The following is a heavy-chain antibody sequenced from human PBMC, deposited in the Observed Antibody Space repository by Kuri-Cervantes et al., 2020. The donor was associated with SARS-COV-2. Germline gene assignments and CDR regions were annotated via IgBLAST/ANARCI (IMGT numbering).Heavy chain of an antibody. CDR3: AREVGVKYSSSSGSNWFDP. D-gene: IGHD6-6*01. Sequence: GSLRLSCAVSGGSISSSNWWSWVRQPPGKGLEWIGEIYHSGSTNYNPSLKSRVTISVDTSKNQFSLKLSSVTAADTAVYYCAREVGVKYSSSSGSNWFDPWGQGTLVTVSS. CDR2: IYHSGST. CDR1: GGSISSSNW. J-gene: IGHJ5*02. V-gene: IGHV4-4*02.